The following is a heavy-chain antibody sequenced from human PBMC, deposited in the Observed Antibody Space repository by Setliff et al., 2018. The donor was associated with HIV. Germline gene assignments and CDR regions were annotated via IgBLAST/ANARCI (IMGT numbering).Heavy chain of an antibody. CDR2: INTNTGNP. Sequence: ASVQVSCKASGYSFTSYAMNWLRQAPGQGLEWMGWINTNTGNPTYAQGITGRFVFSLDTSVSTAYLQISSLKAEDTAVYYCARSTYYYGSGKGSGWFDPWGQGTLVTVSS. J-gene: IGHJ5*02. D-gene: IGHD3-10*01. CDR1: GYSFTSYA. CDR3: ARSTYYYGSGKGSGWFDP. V-gene: IGHV7-4-1*02.